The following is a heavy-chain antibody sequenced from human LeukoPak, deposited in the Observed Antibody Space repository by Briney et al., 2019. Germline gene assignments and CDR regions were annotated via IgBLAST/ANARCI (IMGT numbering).Heavy chain of an antibody. V-gene: IGHV4-59*01. CDR3: ARESYGSGSYGPYYYYGTDV. CDR1: GGSISSYY. CDR2: IYYSGST. Sequence: SETLSLTCTVSGGSISSYYWSWIRQPPGKGLEWIGYIYYSGSTNYNPSLKSRVTISVDTSKNQFSLKLSSVTAADTAVYYCARESYGSGSYGPYYYYGTDVWGQGTTVTVSS. D-gene: IGHD3-10*01. J-gene: IGHJ6*02.